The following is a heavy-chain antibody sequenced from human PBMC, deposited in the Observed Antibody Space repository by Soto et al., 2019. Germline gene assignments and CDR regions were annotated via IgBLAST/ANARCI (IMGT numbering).Heavy chain of an antibody. CDR2: INHSGST. D-gene: IGHD3-3*01. Sequence: SETLSLTCAVYGGSFSGYYWSWIRQPPGKGLEWIGEINHSGSTNYNPSLKSRVTISVDTSKNQFSLKLSSVTAADTAVYYCARERRFWVGFSQGGERLSGGKHYYMDVWGKGTTVTVSS. CDR3: ARERRFWVGFSQGGERLSGGKHYYMDV. V-gene: IGHV4-34*01. J-gene: IGHJ6*03. CDR1: GGSFSGYY.